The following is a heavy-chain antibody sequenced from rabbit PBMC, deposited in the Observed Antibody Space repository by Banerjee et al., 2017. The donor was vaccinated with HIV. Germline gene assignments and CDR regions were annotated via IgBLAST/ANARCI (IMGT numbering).Heavy chain of an antibody. J-gene: IGHJ3*01. Sequence: EQLEESGGDLVKPGASLTLTCTASGFSFSNKCVMCWVRQAPGKGLEWIACINTSSGNTVYATWAKGRFAISKTSSTTVTLQMTSLTAADTATYFCARDVYATGGGGYRAYTRLDLWGQGTLVTVS. V-gene: IGHV1S45*01. CDR1: GFSFSNKCV. D-gene: IGHD1-1*01. CDR2: INTSSGNT. CDR3: ARDVYATGGGGYRAYTRLDL.